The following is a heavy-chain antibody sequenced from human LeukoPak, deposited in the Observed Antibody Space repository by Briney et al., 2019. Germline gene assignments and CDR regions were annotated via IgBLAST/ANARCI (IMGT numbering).Heavy chain of an antibody. CDR1: GGPFSGYY. V-gene: IGHV4-34*01. Sequence: SETLSLTCAVYGGPFSGYYWSWIRQPPGKGLEWIGEINHSGSTNYNPSLKSRVTISVDTSKNQFSLKLSSVTAADTAVYYCARAPYYDSSGYYIYYFDYWGQGTLVTVSS. CDR3: ARAPYYDSSGYYIYYFDY. CDR2: INHSGST. D-gene: IGHD3-22*01. J-gene: IGHJ4*02.